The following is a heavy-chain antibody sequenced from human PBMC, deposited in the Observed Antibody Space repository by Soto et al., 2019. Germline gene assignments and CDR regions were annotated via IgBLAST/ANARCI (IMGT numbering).Heavy chain of an antibody. CDR2: IYYSGST. CDR3: ASTYCSGGSCYSYFDY. V-gene: IGHV4-31*03. J-gene: IGHJ4*02. Sequence: QVQLQESGPGLVKPSQTLSLTCTVSGGSISSGGYYWSWIRQHPGKGLEWIGYIYYSGSTYYNPSLKSRATISVDTSKHQCSLKMSSVTAADTAVYYCASTYCSGGSCYSYFDYWGQGTLVTVSS. CDR1: GGSISSGGYY. D-gene: IGHD2-15*01.